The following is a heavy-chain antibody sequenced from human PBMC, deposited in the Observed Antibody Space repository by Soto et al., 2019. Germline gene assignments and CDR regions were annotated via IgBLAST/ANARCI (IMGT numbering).Heavy chain of an antibody. CDR3: ARGSSWYVDYYYYGMDV. D-gene: IGHD6-13*01. Sequence: HPGGSLRLSCAASGFTFSSYSMNWVRQAPGKGLEWVSYISSSSSTIYYADSVKGRFTISRDNAKNSLYLQMNSLRDEDTAVYYCARGSSWYVDYYYYGMDVWGQGTTVTV. CDR1: GFTFSSYS. V-gene: IGHV3-48*02. CDR2: ISSSSSTI. J-gene: IGHJ6*02.